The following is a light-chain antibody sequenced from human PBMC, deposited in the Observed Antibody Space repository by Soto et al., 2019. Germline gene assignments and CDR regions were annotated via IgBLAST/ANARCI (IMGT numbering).Light chain of an antibody. CDR3: QQYSNRYT. V-gene: IGKV3D-15*01. CDR2: GAS. J-gene: IGKJ2*01. CDR1: QSVSSS. Sequence: EIVMTQSPATLSVSPGERATLSCRASQSVSSSLAWYQHKPGQAPRLLIYGASIRATGIPARFSGSGSGTEFTLTISSLQSEDFAAYYCQQYSNRYTFVQGTKLEIK.